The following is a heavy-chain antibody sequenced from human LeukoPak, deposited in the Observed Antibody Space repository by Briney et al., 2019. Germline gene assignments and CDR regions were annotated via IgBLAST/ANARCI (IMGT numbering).Heavy chain of an antibody. CDR1: GGSISSGSYY. CDR3: ARAGTYYDSRAMDY. CDR2: IYTRGST. J-gene: IGHJ4*02. D-gene: IGHD3-22*01. V-gene: IGHV4-61*02. Sequence: SETLSLTCTVSGGSISSGSYYWTWIRQPAGKGLEWIGRIYTRGSTNYNPSLKSRVTISVDTSKNHFSLKLSSVTAADTAVYYCARAGTYYDSRAMDYWGQGTLVTVSS.